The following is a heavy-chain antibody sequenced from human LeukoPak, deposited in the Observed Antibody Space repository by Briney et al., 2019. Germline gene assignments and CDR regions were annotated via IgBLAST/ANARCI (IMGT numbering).Heavy chain of an antibody. CDR3: AKKPAGVTAGGFDF. V-gene: IGHV3-23*01. Sequence: QPGGSLRLSCAASGFTFSRFAMSWVRQAPGKGLELVSAISDAGDKTFYTDFVKGRFTMSRDNSKNTLYLQMNSLTAEDTAVYYCAKKPAGVTAGGFDFWGQGTMVTVSS. J-gene: IGHJ3*01. CDR1: GFTFSRFA. CDR2: ISDAGDKT. D-gene: IGHD2-2*01.